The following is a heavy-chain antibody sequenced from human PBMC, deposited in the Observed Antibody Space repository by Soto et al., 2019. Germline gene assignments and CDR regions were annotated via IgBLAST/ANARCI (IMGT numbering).Heavy chain of an antibody. CDR3: ARDVGPVTIFGEALSGYFDF. CDR1: GFTFSSYA. J-gene: IGHJ4*02. CDR2: ISGSGGST. Sequence: GGSLRLSCAASGFTFSSYAMSWVRQAPGKGLEWVSAISGSGGSTYYLDSVKGRFTISRDNAKDSLSLQMNSLRGEDTAFYYCARDVGPVTIFGEALSGYFDFWGQGTLVTVSS. D-gene: IGHD3-3*01. V-gene: IGHV3-23*01.